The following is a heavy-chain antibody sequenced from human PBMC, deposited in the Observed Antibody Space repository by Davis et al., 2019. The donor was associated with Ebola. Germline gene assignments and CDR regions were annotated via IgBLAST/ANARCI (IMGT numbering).Heavy chain of an antibody. J-gene: IGHJ6*02. V-gene: IGHV3-48*02. CDR2: ITSSSSTI. CDR1: GFTFSSYS. Sequence: GESLKISYAASGFTFSSYSMNWVRQAPGKGLEWVSYITSSSSTIYYADSVKGRFTISRDNAKHSLYLRMNSLRDEDTAVYYCARDPPPNWNSHYHYGLDVWGQGTTVTVSS. D-gene: IGHD1-7*01. CDR3: ARDPPPNWNSHYHYGLDV.